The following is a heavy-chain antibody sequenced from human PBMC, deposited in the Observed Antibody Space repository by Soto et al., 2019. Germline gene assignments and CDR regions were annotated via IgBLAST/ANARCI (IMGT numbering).Heavy chain of an antibody. CDR1: GFTFSSSE. CDR3: ARRGSS. J-gene: IGHJ3*01. D-gene: IGHD2-2*01. V-gene: IGHV3-48*03. CDR2: IHPAGQPI. Sequence: EVQLVESGGGLVQPGGSLRLSCVASGFTFSSSEMYWVRQAPGKGLEWVSYIHPAGQPIFYADSVKGRFTISRDNAKNSLYLQMNSLGAEDTAVYYCARRGSSGGQGTMVTVSS.